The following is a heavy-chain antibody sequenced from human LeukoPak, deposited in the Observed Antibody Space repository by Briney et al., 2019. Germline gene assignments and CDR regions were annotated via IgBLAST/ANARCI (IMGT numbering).Heavy chain of an antibody. CDR2: IKQDGSEK. D-gene: IGHD3-3*02. CDR3: ARGPPGISYFQY. V-gene: IGHV3-7*04. Sequence: PGGSLRLSCAASGFTFSSYWMSWVRQAPGKGLEWVANIKQDGSEKYYVDSVKGRFTISRDNAKSSLYLQMNSLRAEDTALYYCARGPPGISYFQYWGQGTLVTVSS. J-gene: IGHJ1*01. CDR1: GFTFSSYW.